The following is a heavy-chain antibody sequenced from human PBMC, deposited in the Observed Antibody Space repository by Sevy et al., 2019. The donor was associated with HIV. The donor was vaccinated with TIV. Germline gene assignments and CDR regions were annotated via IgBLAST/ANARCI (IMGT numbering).Heavy chain of an antibody. CDR3: ARGREPYCGGDCYSAFDI. Sequence: GGSLTLSCAASGFTFDDYGMSWVRQAPGKGLEWVSGINWNAGSTGYADSVKGRFTISRDNAKNSLYVQMNSLRAEDTALYYCARGREPYCGGDCYSAFDIWGQGTMVTVSS. CDR1: GFTFDDYG. CDR2: INWNAGST. V-gene: IGHV3-20*04. J-gene: IGHJ3*02. D-gene: IGHD2-21*02.